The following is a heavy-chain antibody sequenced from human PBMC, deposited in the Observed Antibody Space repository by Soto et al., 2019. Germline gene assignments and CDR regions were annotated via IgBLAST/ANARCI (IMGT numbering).Heavy chain of an antibody. V-gene: IGHV4-59*08. Sequence: SETLSLTCTVSGGSISSHYWSWIRQPPGKVLEWIGHMYQSGSTNYNPSLKSRVTISGDTSKNQLSLKLRSVTAADTAVYYCASYSSSWYVGFESWGQGTRVTVSS. CDR2: MYQSGST. CDR1: GGSISSHY. J-gene: IGHJ4*02. D-gene: IGHD6-13*01. CDR3: ASYSSSWYVGFES.